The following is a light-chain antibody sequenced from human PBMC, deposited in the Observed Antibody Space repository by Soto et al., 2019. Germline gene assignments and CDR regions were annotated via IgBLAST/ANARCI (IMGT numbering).Light chain of an antibody. CDR1: SSNIGAGYG. Sequence: QSVLTQPPSVSGAPGQRVTISCTGSSSNIGAGYGVHWYQQLPGTAPKLMIYEVSNRPSGVSDRFSGSKSGNTASLTISGLQAEDEADYYCSSYTTSATLAFGGGTKVTVL. V-gene: IGLV1-40*01. CDR2: EVS. CDR3: SSYTTSATLA. J-gene: IGLJ2*01.